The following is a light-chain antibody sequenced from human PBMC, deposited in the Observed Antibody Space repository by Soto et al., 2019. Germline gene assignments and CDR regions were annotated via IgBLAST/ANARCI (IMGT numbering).Light chain of an antibody. CDR3: QQRSNWPRT. J-gene: IGKJ1*01. CDR2: HTS. Sequence: EIMLTQSPGTLSLYTGERATLSCRASQSVSSSSLAWYQQKRGQAPRLLIYHTSNRATGIPDRFSGSGSGTDFTLTISSLEPEDLAVYYCQQRSNWPRTFGQGTNVDI. CDR1: QSVSSSS. V-gene: IGKV3D-20*02.